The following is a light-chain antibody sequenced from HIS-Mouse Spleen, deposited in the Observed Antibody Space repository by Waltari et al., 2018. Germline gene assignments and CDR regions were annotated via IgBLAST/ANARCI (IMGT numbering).Light chain of an antibody. J-gene: IGLJ3*02. CDR2: RTN. V-gene: IGLV1-47*01. CDR1: VPHTGSND. Sequence: QSVLTQPPSASGTPGQAVTISCSGSVPHTGSNDVRWYQQLPGTAPQLLIHRTNQRPSGVPDRFSGSQSGTSASLAISGLRSEDEADYYCAAWDDSLSGPVFGGGTKLTVL. CDR3: AAWDDSLSGPV.